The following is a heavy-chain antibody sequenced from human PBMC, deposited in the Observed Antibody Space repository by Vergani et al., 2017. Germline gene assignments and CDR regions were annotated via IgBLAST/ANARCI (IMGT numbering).Heavy chain of an antibody. CDR1: GFTFSSYG. D-gene: IGHD6-19*01. V-gene: IGHV3-33*01. J-gene: IGHJ6*02. Sequence: QVQLVESGRGVVQPGRSLRLSCAASGFTFSSYGMHWVRQAPGKGLEWVAVIWYDGSNKYYADSVKGRFTISRDNSKNTLYLQMNSLRAEDTAVYYCARDQGSGWANYYYYGMDVWGQGTTVTVSS. CDR2: IWYDGSNK. CDR3: ARDQGSGWANYYYYGMDV.